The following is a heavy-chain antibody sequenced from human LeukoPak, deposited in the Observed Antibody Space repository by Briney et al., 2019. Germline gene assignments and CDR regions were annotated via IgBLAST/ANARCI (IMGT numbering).Heavy chain of an antibody. D-gene: IGHD3-9*01. V-gene: IGHV3-23*01. CDR1: GFTFSSYA. Sequence: GGSLRLSCAASGFTFSSYAMSWVRQAPGKGLEWVSVISGSGDRAFYADSVEGRFALSRDNSRNTMYLQMNSLRADDTAVYYCAKDHIGTLSYDILSAFASWGQGTLVTVSS. CDR3: AKDHIGTLSYDILSAFAS. CDR2: ISGSGDRA. J-gene: IGHJ4*02.